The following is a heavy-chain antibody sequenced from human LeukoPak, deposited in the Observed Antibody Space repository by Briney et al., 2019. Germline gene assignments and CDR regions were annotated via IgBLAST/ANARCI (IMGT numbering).Heavy chain of an antibody. D-gene: IGHD3-10*01. Sequence: GGSLRLSCAASGFTFSSYGMHWVRQAPGKGLEWVAVISYDGSNKYYADSVKGRFTISRDNSKNTLYLQMNSLRAEDTAVYYCAKDGPVTMVRGVIEYYFDCWGQGTLVTVSS. CDR1: GFTFSSYG. CDR2: ISYDGSNK. V-gene: IGHV3-30*18. CDR3: AKDGPVTMVRGVIEYYFDC. J-gene: IGHJ4*02.